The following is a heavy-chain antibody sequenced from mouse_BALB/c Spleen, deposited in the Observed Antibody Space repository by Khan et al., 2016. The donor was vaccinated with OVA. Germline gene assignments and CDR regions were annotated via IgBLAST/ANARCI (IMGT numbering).Heavy chain of an antibody. CDR3: TIHGYVAWFTY. D-gene: IGHD2-2*01. CDR2: IDPFSGDT. V-gene: IGHV1S135*01. J-gene: IGHJ3*01. CDR1: GYSFTSYY. Sequence: EVQLQQSGPELMKPGASVKISCKASGYSFTSYYIHWVIQSHGKSLEWIGYIDPFSGDTTYNQKFKGRATLTVDKSSSTAYIHLSNLTSEDSAVYYWTIHGYVAWFTYWGQGTLVTVSA.